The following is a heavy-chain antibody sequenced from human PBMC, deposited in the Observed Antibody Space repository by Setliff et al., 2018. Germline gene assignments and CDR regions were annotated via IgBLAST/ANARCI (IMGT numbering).Heavy chain of an antibody. CDR2: INRNGGRI. D-gene: IGHD6-19*01. J-gene: IGHJ4*02. V-gene: IGHV3-20*04. CDR1: GFTFDDYV. CDR3: TRDSVYSSGWYASGH. Sequence: PGGSLRLSCAASGFTFDDYVMTWVRQAPGKGLEWVSDINRNGGRIGYADPVKGRFTISRDNAKNSLHLQMNSLKAEDTAFYYCTRDSVYSSGWYASGHWGQGTLVTVSS.